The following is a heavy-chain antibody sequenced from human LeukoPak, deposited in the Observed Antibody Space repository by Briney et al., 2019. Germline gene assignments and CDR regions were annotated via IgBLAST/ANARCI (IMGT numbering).Heavy chain of an antibody. D-gene: IGHD2-15*01. CDR2: INHSGST. CDR1: GGSFSGYY. Sequence: KPSETLSLTRAVYGGSFSGYYLSWIRQPPGKGLEWIGEINHSGSTNYNPSLKSRVTISVDTSKNQFSLKLSSVTASDTAVYYCARRWIVVVVAATPPYYFDYWGQGTLVTVSS. CDR3: ARRWIVVVVAATPPYYFDY. V-gene: IGHV4-34*01. J-gene: IGHJ4*02.